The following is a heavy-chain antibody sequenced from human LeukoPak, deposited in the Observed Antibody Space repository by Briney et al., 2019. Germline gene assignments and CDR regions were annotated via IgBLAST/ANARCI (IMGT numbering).Heavy chain of an antibody. CDR1: GYTFTTYG. V-gene: IGHV1-18*01. D-gene: IGHD1-26*01. CDR2: ISAYNGYT. J-gene: IGHJ4*02. CDR3: ARVGGGSYYFYFDY. Sequence: GASVKVSCKASGYTFTTYGLSWVRQAPGQGLEWMGWISAYNGYTNYAQKLQGRLTMTTDTSTSTAYVELRSLRSDDTAVYYCARVGGGSYYFYFDYWGQGTLVTVSS.